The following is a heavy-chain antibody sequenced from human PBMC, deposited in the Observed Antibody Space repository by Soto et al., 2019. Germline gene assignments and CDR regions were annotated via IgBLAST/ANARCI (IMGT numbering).Heavy chain of an antibody. D-gene: IGHD1-1*01. V-gene: IGHV4-59*01. J-gene: IGHJ4*02. Sequence: RSLTCTVSGGSISSNYWTWIRQPPGKGLEWIGYVYNSGSTNYNPSLKSRVTISEDTSKSQFSLKVNSMTAADTAVYYCARYRRGAVDGYKSEKWGQGILVTVSS. CDR1: GGSISSNY. CDR2: VYNSGST. CDR3: ARYRRGAVDGYKSEK.